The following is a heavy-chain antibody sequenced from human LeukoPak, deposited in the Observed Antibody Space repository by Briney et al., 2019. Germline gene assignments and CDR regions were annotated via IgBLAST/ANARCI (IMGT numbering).Heavy chain of an antibody. CDR2: INHSGST. J-gene: IGHJ4*02. D-gene: IGHD1-1*01. Sequence: KPSETLSLTCAVYGGSFSGYYWSWIRQPPGKGLEWIGEINHSGSTNYNPSLKSRVTISVDTSKNQFSLKLSSVTAADTAVYYCARQRGRRAPFDYWGQGTLVTVSS. CDR1: GGSFSGYY. V-gene: IGHV4-34*01. CDR3: ARQRGRRAPFDY.